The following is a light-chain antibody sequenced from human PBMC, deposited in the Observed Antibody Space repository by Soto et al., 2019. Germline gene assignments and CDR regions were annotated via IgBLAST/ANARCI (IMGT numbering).Light chain of an antibody. V-gene: IGKV3-20*01. CDR3: KQYVRLPRT. Sequence: IVVTQSLDTLSLSSEERATLSCQAKQSVSSSYLACYQHKPGHAPRLLIYGASSRATGIPDRFSGSGSGTDFTLTISRLEPEDFAVYYCKQYVRLPRTFGQGTKVDIK. J-gene: IGKJ1*01. CDR2: GAS. CDR1: QSVSSSY.